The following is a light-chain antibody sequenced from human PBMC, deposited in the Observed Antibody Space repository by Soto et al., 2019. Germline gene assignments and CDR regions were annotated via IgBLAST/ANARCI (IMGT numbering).Light chain of an antibody. CDR2: AAS. CDR3: QQANSFPIT. V-gene: IGKV1D-12*01. CDR1: QDISSW. J-gene: IGKJ5*01. Sequence: DIQMTQSPSSVSASVGDRVTITCRASQDISSWLAWYQQKPGKAPNLLIYAASSLQSGVPSRFSGSGSGTDFTLTINSLQPEDFATYYCQQANSFPITFGQGTRLEIK.